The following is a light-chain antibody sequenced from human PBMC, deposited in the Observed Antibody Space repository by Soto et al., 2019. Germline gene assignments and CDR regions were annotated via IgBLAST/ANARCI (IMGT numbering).Light chain of an antibody. Sequence: DIQMTQSPSSLSASVGDRVTITCRASQAIRNYLAWFQQKPGKAPKSLIFATSNLQSGVPSRFSGSGSGTDFTLTISSLQPEDFATYYCQQCDTYPFTFGPGTTVDVK. CDR2: ATS. CDR1: QAIRNY. CDR3: QQCDTYPFT. J-gene: IGKJ3*01. V-gene: IGKV1-16*01.